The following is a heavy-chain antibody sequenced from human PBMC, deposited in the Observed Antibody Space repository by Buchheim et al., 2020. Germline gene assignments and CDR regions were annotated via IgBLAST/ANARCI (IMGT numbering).Heavy chain of an antibody. CDR3: ARVGEGVPAAMGTFDI. CDR1: GYTLTSYF. Sequence: QVQLVQSGAEVKKPGASVKVSCKASGYTLTSYFIHWVRQAPGQGLEWMGIINPSGGSTSYAQKFQGRVTMTRDTSTSNVYMELSSLRSEDTAVYYCARVGEGVPAAMGTFDIWGQGT. V-gene: IGHV1-46*01. D-gene: IGHD2-2*01. J-gene: IGHJ3*02. CDR2: INPSGGST.